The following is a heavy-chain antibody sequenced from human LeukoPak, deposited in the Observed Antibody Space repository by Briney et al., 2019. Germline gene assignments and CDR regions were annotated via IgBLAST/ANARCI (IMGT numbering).Heavy chain of an antibody. J-gene: IGHJ4*02. V-gene: IGHV4-59*01. CDR1: GGSICSYY. CDR2: IYYSGST. CDR3: ARVQAHGGNGYFDY. D-gene: IGHD1-1*01. Sequence: SETLSLTCTVSGGSICSYYWSWIRQPPGKGLEWIGYIYYSGSTNYNPSLKSRVTISVDTSKNQFSLKLSSVTAADTAVYYCARVQAHGGNGYFDYWGQGTLVTVSS.